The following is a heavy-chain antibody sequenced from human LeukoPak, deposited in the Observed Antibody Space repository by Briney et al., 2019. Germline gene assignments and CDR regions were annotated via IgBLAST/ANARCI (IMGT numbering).Heavy chain of an antibody. CDR2: IYHSGST. V-gene: IGHV4-4*02. CDR1: GGSISSSNW. J-gene: IGHJ2*01. Sequence: SGTLSLTCAVSGGSISSSNWWSWVRQPPGKGLEWIGEIYHSGSTNYNPSLKSRVTISVDKFKNQFSLKLSSVTAADTAVYYCAREGGAAVAGTLYWYFDLWGRGTLVTVSS. CDR3: AREGGAAVAGTLYWYFDL. D-gene: IGHD6-19*01.